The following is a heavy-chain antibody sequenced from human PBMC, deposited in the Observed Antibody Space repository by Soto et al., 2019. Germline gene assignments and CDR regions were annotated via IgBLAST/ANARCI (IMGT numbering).Heavy chain of an antibody. D-gene: IGHD6-13*01. Sequence: SETLRLPCTVSAGSMSSYYCSWCRQPLGKGLKWIGYIYYSGSTNYNPSLKSRVTISGGTSKNQFSLKLSYVTAADTAVYYCAGGGTAAAGNYSYYMHDWLKGTT. V-gene: IGHV4-59*01. CDR3: AGGGTAAAGNYSYYMHD. CDR1: AGSMSSYY. CDR2: IYYSGST. J-gene: IGHJ6*03.